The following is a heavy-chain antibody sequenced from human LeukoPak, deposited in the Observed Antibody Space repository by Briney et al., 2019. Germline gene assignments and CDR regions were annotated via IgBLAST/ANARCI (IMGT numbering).Heavy chain of an antibody. CDR1: GGSIRSYY. Sequence: SETLSLTCTVSGGSIRSYYWSWIRQPPGKGLEWIGYIYHSGDSNSNPSLKSRVTISLDTSKNQFSLKLSSVTAADTAVYYCARHYYGSGSYQRYFDYWGQGTLVTVSS. V-gene: IGHV4-59*08. CDR2: IYHSGDS. J-gene: IGHJ4*02. CDR3: ARHYYGSGSYQRYFDY. D-gene: IGHD3-10*01.